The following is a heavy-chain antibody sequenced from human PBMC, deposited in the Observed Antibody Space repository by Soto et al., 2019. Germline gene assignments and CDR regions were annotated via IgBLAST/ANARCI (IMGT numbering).Heavy chain of an antibody. CDR3: AKTDGAGHYYGEDY. Sequence: PGGSLRLSCAASGFTFSSYGMHWVRQAPGKGLEWVAVISFDGSNKYYADSVKGRFTISRDNSKNTLDLQMNSLRPEDTAVYYCAKTDGAGHYYGEDYWGQGTLVTVSS. V-gene: IGHV3-30*18. CDR1: GFTFSSYG. D-gene: IGHD3-22*01. CDR2: ISFDGSNK. J-gene: IGHJ4*02.